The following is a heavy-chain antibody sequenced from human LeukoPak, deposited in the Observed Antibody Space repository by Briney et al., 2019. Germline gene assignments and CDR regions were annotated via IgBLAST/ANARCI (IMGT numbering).Heavy chain of an antibody. D-gene: IGHD5-18*01. CDR1: GGSISSCY. V-gene: IGHV4-59*01. Sequence: PSETLSLTCTVSGGSISSCYWSWIRQPPGKRLEWIGYIYYSGSTSYNPSLKSRVTISVDTSKNQISLKLSSVTAADTAVYYCARDLGVMVRAFDIWGQGTMVTVSS. CDR2: IYYSGST. CDR3: ARDLGVMVRAFDI. J-gene: IGHJ3*02.